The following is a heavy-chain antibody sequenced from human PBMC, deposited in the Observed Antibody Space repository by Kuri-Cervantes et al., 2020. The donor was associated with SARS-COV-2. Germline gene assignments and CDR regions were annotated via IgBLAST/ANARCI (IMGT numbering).Heavy chain of an antibody. V-gene: IGHV3-33*01. CDR1: GFTFSSYG. CDR3: ARGPYSSSTFDY. Sequence: GGSLSLTCAASGFTFSSYGMHWVRQAPGKGLEWVAVIWYDGSNKYYADSVKGRFTISRDNSKNTLYLQMNSLRAEDTAVYYCARGPYSSSTFDYWGQGTLVTVSS. CDR2: IWYDGSNK. J-gene: IGHJ4*02. D-gene: IGHD6-6*01.